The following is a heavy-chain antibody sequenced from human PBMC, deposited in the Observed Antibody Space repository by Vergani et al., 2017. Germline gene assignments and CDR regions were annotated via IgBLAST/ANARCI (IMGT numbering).Heavy chain of an antibody. V-gene: IGHV3-30*03. CDR1: GFTFSSYG. D-gene: IGHD6-13*01. Sequence: QVQLVESGGGVVQPGRSLRLSCAASGFTFSSYGMHWVRQAPGKGLEWVAVISYDGSNKYYADSVKGRFTISRDNSKNTLYLQINSLRAEDTAVYYCARSYSSSWYGGWAQPNYYYYYGMDVWGQGTTVTVSS. CDR3: ARSYSSSWYGGWAQPNYYYYYGMDV. CDR2: ISYDGSNK. J-gene: IGHJ6*02.